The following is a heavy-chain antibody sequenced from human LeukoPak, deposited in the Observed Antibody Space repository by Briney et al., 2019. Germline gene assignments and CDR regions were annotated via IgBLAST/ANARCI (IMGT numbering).Heavy chain of an antibody. J-gene: IGHJ4*02. CDR1: GFTFSSYG. V-gene: IGHV3-33*01. D-gene: IGHD2-15*01. CDR2: IWYDGSNK. Sequence: PGRSLRLSCAASGFTFSSYGMHWVRQAPGKGLEWVAVIWYDGSNKYYADSVKGRFTISRDNSKNTLYLQMGSLRAEDMAVYYCARGTGYCSGGSCYSGIVYWGQGTLVTVSS. CDR3: ARGTGYCSGGSCYSGIVY.